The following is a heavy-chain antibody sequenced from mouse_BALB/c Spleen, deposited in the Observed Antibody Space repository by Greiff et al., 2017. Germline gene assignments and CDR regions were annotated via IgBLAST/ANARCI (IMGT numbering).Heavy chain of an antibody. V-gene: IGHV1S126*01. CDR2: IDPSDSET. CDR1: GYSFTSYW. Sequence: VQLKQSGPQLVRPGASVKISCKASGYSFTSYWMHWVKQRPGQGLEWIGMIDPSDSETRLNQKFKDKATLTVDKSSSTAYMQLSSPTSEDSAVYYCARSSSPYYFDYWGQGTTLTVSS. CDR3: ARSSSPYYFDY. J-gene: IGHJ2*01. D-gene: IGHD1-1*01.